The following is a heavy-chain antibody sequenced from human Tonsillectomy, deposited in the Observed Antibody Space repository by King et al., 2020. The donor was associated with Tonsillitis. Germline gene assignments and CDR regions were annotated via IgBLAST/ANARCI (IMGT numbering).Heavy chain of an antibody. Sequence: VQLVESGGGLVQPGGSLRLSCAASGFTVSSNYMSWVRQAPGKGLEWVSVIYSGGSTYYADSVKGRFTISRDNPKNTLYLQMNSLRAEDTAVYYCARDLYGGNPFDYWGQGTLVTVSS. J-gene: IGHJ4*02. D-gene: IGHD4-23*01. CDR2: IYSGGST. V-gene: IGHV3-66*01. CDR1: GFTVSSNY. CDR3: ARDLYGGNPFDY.